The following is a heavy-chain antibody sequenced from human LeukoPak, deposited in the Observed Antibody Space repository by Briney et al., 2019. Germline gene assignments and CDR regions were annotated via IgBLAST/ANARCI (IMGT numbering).Heavy chain of an antibody. CDR3: AREGSDCSGGSRYSVYYFDY. J-gene: IGHJ4*02. Sequence: GASVTVSCRASGYTFTTNGISWVRQAPGQGLEWMGWISAYNGNTNYAQKLQGRVTMTTDTSTTTAYMELRSLRSDDTAVYYCAREGSDCSGGSRYSVYYFDYWGQGTLVTVSS. CDR1: GYTFTTNG. CDR2: ISAYNGNT. V-gene: IGHV1-18*01. D-gene: IGHD2-15*01.